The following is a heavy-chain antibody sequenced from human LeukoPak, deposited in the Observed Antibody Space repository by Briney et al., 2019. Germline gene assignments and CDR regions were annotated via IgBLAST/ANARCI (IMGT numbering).Heavy chain of an antibody. CDR2: IHPSGIF. D-gene: IGHD5-24*01. V-gene: IGHV4-34*01. J-gene: IGHJ4*02. Sequence: KPSETLSLTCAVYGGSCDDYYCSWLRQPPGKGLGWIGEIHPSGIFYYNSSLLSRVTISIDTSKSQFSLRLTSVTAADTAFYYCARGRDRSKAGDHWGQGSLVTVSS. CDR1: GGSCDDYY. CDR3: ARGRDRSKAGDH.